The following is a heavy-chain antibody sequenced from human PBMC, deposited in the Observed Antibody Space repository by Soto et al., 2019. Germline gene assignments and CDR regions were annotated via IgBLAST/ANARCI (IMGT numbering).Heavy chain of an antibody. CDR2: ISYDGSNK. V-gene: IGHV3-30*18. CDR1: GFTFSSYG. J-gene: IGHJ4*02. D-gene: IGHD3-22*01. CDR3: AKDHIGYYYDSSGYYYVY. Sequence: GGFLRLSCAASGFTFSSYGMHWVRQAPGKGLEWVAVISYDGSNKYYADSVKGRFTISRDNSKNTLYLQMNSLRAEDTAVYYCAKDHIGYYYDSSGYYYVYWGQGTLVTVSS.